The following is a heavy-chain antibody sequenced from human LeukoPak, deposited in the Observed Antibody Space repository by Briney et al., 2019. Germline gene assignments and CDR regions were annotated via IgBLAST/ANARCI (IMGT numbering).Heavy chain of an antibody. D-gene: IGHD4-17*01. J-gene: IGHJ5*02. V-gene: IGHV4-34*01. CDR3: ARGTDDYGDYEYNWFDP. CDR1: GGSISSYY. Sequence: SETLSLTCTVSGGSISSYYWSWIRQPAGKGLEWIGEINHSGSTNYNPSLKSRVTISVDTSKNQFSLKLSSVTAADTAVYYCARGTDDYGDYEYNWFDPWGQGTLVTVSS. CDR2: INHSGST.